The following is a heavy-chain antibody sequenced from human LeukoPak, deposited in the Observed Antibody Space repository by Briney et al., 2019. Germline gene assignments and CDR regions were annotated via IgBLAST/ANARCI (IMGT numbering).Heavy chain of an antibody. Sequence: PSGTLSLTRTLSLGSLSRYYRSWIRQPPGRGVEWVGYINYRGSTNYNTPLKRRATMPLHTSKNQISLKPSSMTAPDTPLHYSDGGGRQDCGYFDHWGQGSLVTVSP. CDR3: DGGGRQDCGYFDH. D-gene: IGHD2-15*01. J-gene: IGHJ4*02. CDR1: LGSLSRYY. V-gene: IGHV4-59*01. CDR2: INYRGST.